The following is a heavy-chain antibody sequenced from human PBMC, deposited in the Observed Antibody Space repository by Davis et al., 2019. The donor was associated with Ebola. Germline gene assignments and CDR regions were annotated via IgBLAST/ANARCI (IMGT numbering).Heavy chain of an antibody. V-gene: IGHV3-30-3*01. J-gene: IGHJ4*02. CDR2: ISYDGSNK. CDR3: ARDWLTTVGYFDY. D-gene: IGHD4-23*01. CDR1: GGSISSYY. Sequence: LSLTCTVSGGSISSYYWSWIRQPPGKGLEWVAVISYDGSNKYYADSVKGRFTISRDNSKNTLYLQMNSLRAEDTAVYYCARDWLTTVGYFDYWGQGTLVTVSS.